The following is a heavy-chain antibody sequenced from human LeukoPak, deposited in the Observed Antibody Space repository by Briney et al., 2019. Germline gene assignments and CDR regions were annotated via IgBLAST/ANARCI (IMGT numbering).Heavy chain of an antibody. J-gene: IGHJ4*02. CDR2: ISAYNGNT. Sequence: GASVKVSCTASGYTFTIYGISWGRQAPGQGLEWMGWISAYNGNTNYAQKLQGRVTMTTDTSTSTAYMELRSLRSDDTAVYYCARDPGYSSSWYYFDYWGQGTLVTVSS. V-gene: IGHV1-18*01. D-gene: IGHD6-13*01. CDR1: GYTFTIYG. CDR3: ARDPGYSSSWYYFDY.